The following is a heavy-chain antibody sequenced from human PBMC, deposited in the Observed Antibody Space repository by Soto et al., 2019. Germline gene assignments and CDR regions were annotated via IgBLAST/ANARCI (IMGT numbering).Heavy chain of an antibody. Sequence: GESLKISCAASGFTFSSYAMSWVRQAPGKGLEWVSAISGSGGSTYYADSVKGGFTISRDNSKNTLYLQMNSLRAEDTAFYYCAKGPNYDILTGYYSLFDYWGQGTLVTVSS. CDR2: ISGSGGST. J-gene: IGHJ4*02. V-gene: IGHV3-23*01. CDR3: AKGPNYDILTGYYSLFDY. D-gene: IGHD3-9*01. CDR1: GFTFSSYA.